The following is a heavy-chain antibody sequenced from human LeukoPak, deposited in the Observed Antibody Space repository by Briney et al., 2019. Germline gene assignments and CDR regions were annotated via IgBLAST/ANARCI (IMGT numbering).Heavy chain of an antibody. D-gene: IGHD1-26*01. CDR3: ARHLRFGSSALPRDVFDI. V-gene: IGHV4-39*01. CDR1: GVPISSRSYY. Sequence: ASETLSLTCSVSGVPISSRSYYWGWIRQPPGKGLEWIASMYFSGTTYYNPSLKSRVTMSVHTPEYHLSLELTSVTATDTAVYYCARHLRFGSSALPRDVFDIWGRGTVVSVSS. J-gene: IGHJ3*02. CDR2: MYFSGTT.